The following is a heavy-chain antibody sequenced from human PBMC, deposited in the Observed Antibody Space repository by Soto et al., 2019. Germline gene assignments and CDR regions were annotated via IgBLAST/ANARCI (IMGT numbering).Heavy chain of an antibody. Sequence: GASVKVSCKASGYTFTSYGISWVRQAPGQGLEWMGWISAYNGNTNYAQKLQGRVTMTTDTSTSTAYMELRSLRSDDTAVYYCARGGHYYDSSGPLDYWGQGTLVTVSS. V-gene: IGHV1-18*04. CDR3: ARGGHYYDSSGPLDY. D-gene: IGHD3-22*01. CDR1: GYTFTSYG. J-gene: IGHJ4*02. CDR2: ISAYNGNT.